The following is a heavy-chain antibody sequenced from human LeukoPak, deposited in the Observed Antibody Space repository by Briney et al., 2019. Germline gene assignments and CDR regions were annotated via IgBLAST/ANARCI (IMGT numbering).Heavy chain of an antibody. Sequence: GGSLRLSCTTSGFIFGEYALSWFRQAPGRGLEWVGIVSAKPYGGTTKYAASVKDRFIISRDDSNRIAYLQLNSLKTEDTGMYYCARDAHYYDDSGHPFDYWGQGTLVTVSS. CDR1: GFIFGEYA. J-gene: IGHJ4*02. CDR3: ARDAHYYDDSGHPFDY. V-gene: IGHV3-49*03. CDR2: VSAKPYGGTT. D-gene: IGHD3-16*01.